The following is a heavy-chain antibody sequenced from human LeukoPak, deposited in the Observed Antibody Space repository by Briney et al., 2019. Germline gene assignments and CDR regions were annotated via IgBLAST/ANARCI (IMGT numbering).Heavy chain of an antibody. V-gene: IGHV3-7*01. J-gene: IGHJ4*02. CDR2: IKQDGSEK. Sequence: PGGSLRLSCAASGFTFSSYSMNWVRQAPGKGLEWVANIKQDGSEKYYVDSVKGRFTISRDNAKNSLYLQMNSLRAEDTAVYYCARDNYYDSSGYYTALDYWGQGTLVTVSS. CDR3: ARDNYYDSSGYYTALDY. CDR1: GFTFSSYS. D-gene: IGHD3-22*01.